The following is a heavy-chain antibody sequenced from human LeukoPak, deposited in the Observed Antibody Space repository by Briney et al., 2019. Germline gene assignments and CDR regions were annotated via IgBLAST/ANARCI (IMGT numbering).Heavy chain of an antibody. CDR1: GGTFSSYA. J-gene: IGHJ4*02. V-gene: IGHV1-69*06. Sequence: SVKVSCKASGGTFSSYAISWVRQAPGQGLEWMGGIIPIFGTANYAQKFQGRVTITADKSTSTAYMELSSLRSEDTAVYYCAREKLGYCSGGSCYEFDYWGQGTLVTVSS. CDR3: AREKLGYCSGGSCYEFDY. D-gene: IGHD2-15*01. CDR2: IIPIFGTA.